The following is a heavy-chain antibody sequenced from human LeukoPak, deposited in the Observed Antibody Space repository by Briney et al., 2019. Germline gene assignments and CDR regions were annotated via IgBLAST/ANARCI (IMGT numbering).Heavy chain of an antibody. CDR1: GGTFSSYA. CDR2: INTNTGNP. V-gene: IGHV7-4-1*02. CDR3: ARNRISHHMDV. Sequence: GASVKVSCKASGGTFSSYAISWVRQAPGQGLELMGWINTNTGNPTYAQGFTGRFVFSLDTSVSTAYLQISSLKAEDTAVYFCARNRISHHMDVWGKGTTVTVSS. D-gene: IGHD2-15*01. J-gene: IGHJ6*03.